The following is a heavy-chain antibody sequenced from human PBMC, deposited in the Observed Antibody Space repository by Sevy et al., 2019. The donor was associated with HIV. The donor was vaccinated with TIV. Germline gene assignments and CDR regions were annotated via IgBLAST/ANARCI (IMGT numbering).Heavy chain of an antibody. CDR1: GFTFSRSG. J-gene: IGHJ4*02. V-gene: IGHV3-30*02. CDR3: MKTPLGRVSGTGY. Sequence: GGSLRLSCAASGFTFSRSGMHWVRQAPGKGLEWLKFIRFDGSAKYYAHSVKGRFTISRDNSKNPLYFQMNSLRPEDTAVYYCMKTPLGRVSGTGYWGQGTLVTVSS. CDR2: IRFDGSAK. D-gene: IGHD3-9*01.